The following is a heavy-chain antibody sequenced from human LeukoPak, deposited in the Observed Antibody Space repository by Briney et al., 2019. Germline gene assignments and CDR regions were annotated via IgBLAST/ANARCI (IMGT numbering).Heavy chain of an antibody. Sequence: ASVKVSCKASGGTISSYAISWVRQAPGQGLEWMGGIIPIFGTANYAQKFQGRVTITADESTSTAYMELSSLRSEDTAVYYCALRELGWLSDYWGQGTLVTVPS. CDR2: IIPIFGTA. CDR1: GGTISSYA. J-gene: IGHJ4*02. V-gene: IGHV1-69*01. D-gene: IGHD3/OR15-3a*01. CDR3: ALRELGWLSDY.